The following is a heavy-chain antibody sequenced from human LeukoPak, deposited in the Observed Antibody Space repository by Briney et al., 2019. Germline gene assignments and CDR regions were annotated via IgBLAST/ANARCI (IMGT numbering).Heavy chain of an antibody. D-gene: IGHD3-3*01. J-gene: IGHJ4*02. CDR2: IYYSGST. CDR3: ASQRTYYDFWSGSDDYFDY. V-gene: IGHV4-30-4*01. CDR1: GGSISSGDYY. Sequence: SETLSLTCTVSGGSISSGDYYWSWIRQPPGKGLEWIGYIYYSGSTYYNPSLKSRVTISVDTSKNQFSLKLSSVTAADTAVYYCASQRTYYDFWSGSDDYFDYWGQGTLVTVSS.